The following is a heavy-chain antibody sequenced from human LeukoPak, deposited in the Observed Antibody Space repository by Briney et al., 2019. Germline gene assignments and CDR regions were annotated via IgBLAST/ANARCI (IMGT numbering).Heavy chain of an antibody. CDR3: ARGRPAIIAARRGRWFDP. CDR2: MNPNRGNT. D-gene: IGHD6-6*01. J-gene: IGHJ5*02. Sequence: ASVKVSCKASGYTFTSYDTNCGSQATEQRHGWRGWMNPNRGNTGYAKKLQGRVTITRNSSISTAYMELSRLRSEDTVVYYCARGRPAIIAARRGRWFDPWGQGTLVTVSS. V-gene: IGHV1-8*03. CDR1: GYTFTSYD.